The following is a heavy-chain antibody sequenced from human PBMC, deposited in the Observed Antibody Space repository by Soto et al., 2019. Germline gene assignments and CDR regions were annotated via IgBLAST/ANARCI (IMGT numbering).Heavy chain of an antibody. CDR3: TLIPGNWFSDYYFFGMYV. V-gene: IGHV2-26*01. J-gene: IGHJ6*02. CDR2: IFSDDAK. D-gene: IGHD1-1*01. Sequence: QVTLKESGPVLLKPTETLTLTCTVSGFSLTIPRLGVSWVRQPPGKALEWLAHIFSDDAKSYSTSLQSRLTLSQDTPKTSVALSMTNMEPADTATYYCTLIPGNWFSDYYFFGMYVWGQVATVTVSS. CDR1: GFSLTIPRLG.